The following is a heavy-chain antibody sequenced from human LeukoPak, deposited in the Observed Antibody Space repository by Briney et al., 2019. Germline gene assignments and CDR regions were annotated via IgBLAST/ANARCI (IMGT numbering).Heavy chain of an antibody. V-gene: IGHV1-69*13. CDR3: ATVAVAGHFDY. CDR2: IIPIFGTA. Sequence: GASVKVSCKASGGTFSSYAISWVRQAPGQGLEWMGGIIPIFGTANYAQKFQGRVTITADESTSTAYMELSSLRSEDTAVYYCATVAVAGHFDYWGQGTLVTVSS. D-gene: IGHD6-19*01. CDR1: GGTFSSYA. J-gene: IGHJ4*02.